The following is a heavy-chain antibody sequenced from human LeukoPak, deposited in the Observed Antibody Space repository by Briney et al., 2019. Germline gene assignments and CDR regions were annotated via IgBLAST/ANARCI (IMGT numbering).Heavy chain of an antibody. D-gene: IGHD6-13*01. CDR2: ISSSSSHI. CDR1: GFTFSSYN. V-gene: IGHV3-21*01. J-gene: IGHJ4*02. Sequence: GGSLRLSCAASGFTFSSYNMNWVRQAPGKGLEWVSSISSSSSHIYYADSVTGRFTISRDNAKNSLYLQMSSLRAEDTAVYYCARWPIAAAPPVYYFDYWGQGTLVTVSS. CDR3: ARWPIAAAPPVYYFDY.